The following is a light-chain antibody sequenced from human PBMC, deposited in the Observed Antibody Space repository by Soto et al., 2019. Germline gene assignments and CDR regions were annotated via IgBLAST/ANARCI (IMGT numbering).Light chain of an antibody. CDR2: DNT. CDR1: YSNIETNY. V-gene: IGLV1-51*01. Sequence: QSVLTQPPSISATPGQKVTISCSGSYSNIETNYVSWYQQLPGTAPKLLIYDNTERPSGIPDRFSGSKSRSSATLGITGLQTGDEADDYCGTWDSSLSAGVFGPGTKLTVL. CDR3: GTWDSSLSAGV. J-gene: IGLJ1*01.